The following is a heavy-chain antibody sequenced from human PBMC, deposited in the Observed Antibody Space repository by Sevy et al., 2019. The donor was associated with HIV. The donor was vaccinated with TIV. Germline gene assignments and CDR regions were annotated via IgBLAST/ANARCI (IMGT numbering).Heavy chain of an antibody. CDR3: ARDMRTIDYYYGMDV. Sequence: GGSLRLSCAASGFTFSSYWMHWVRQAPGKGLVWVSRINSDGSSTSYADSVKGRFTISRDNAKITLYLQMNSLRAEDTAVYYCARDMRTIDYYYGMDVWGQGTTVTVSS. D-gene: IGHD3-10*01. V-gene: IGHV3-74*01. CDR1: GFTFSSYW. J-gene: IGHJ6*02. CDR2: INSDGSST.